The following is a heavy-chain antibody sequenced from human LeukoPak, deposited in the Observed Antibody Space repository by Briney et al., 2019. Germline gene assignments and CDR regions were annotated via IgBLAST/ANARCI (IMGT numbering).Heavy chain of an antibody. J-gene: IGHJ4*02. CDR3: AKGAPYYYDSSGYYYSFGY. CDR2: ISGSGGST. Sequence: PGGSLRLSCAASGLTFSSYAMSWVRQAPGKGLEWVSAISGSGGSTYYADSVKGRFTISRDNSKNTLYLQMNSLRAEDTAVYYCAKGAPYYYDSSGYYYSFGYWGQGTLVTVSS. D-gene: IGHD3-22*01. CDR1: GLTFSSYA. V-gene: IGHV3-23*01.